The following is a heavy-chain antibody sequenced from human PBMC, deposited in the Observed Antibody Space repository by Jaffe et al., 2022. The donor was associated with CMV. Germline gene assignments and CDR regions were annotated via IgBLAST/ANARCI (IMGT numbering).Heavy chain of an antibody. D-gene: IGHD3-22*01. V-gene: IGHV3-15*01. CDR1: GFTFSNAW. Sequence: EVQLVESGGGLVKPGGSLRLSCAASGFTFSNAWMSWVRQAPGKGLEWVGRIKSKTDGGTTDYAAPVKGRFTISRDDSKNTLYLQMNSLKTEDTAVYYCTTDTPEYYYDSSGYYYGDAFDIWGQGTMVTVSS. J-gene: IGHJ3*02. CDR3: TTDTPEYYYDSSGYYYGDAFDI. CDR2: IKSKTDGGTT.